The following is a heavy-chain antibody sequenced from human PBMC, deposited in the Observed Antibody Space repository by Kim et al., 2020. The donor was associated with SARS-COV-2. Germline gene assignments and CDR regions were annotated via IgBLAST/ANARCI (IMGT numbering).Heavy chain of an antibody. CDR3: AKDIWITPHAFDI. V-gene: IGHV3-9*01. D-gene: IGHD2-15*01. J-gene: IGHJ3*02. Sequence: ADSVKGRFTISRDNAKNSLYLQMNSLRAEDTALYYCAKDIWITPHAFDIWGQGTMVTVSS.